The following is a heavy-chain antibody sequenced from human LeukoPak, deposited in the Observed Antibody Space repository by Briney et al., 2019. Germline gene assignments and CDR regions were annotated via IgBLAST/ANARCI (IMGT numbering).Heavy chain of an antibody. V-gene: IGHV3-23*01. J-gene: IGHJ4*02. CDR3: AKGLQWLGTFADYFDY. CDR1: GFTFSSYA. Sequence: PGGSLRLSCAASGFTFSSYAMSWVRQAPGKGLEWVSAISGSGGSTYYADSVKGRFTISRDNSKNTLYLQMNSLRAEDTAVYYCAKGLQWLGTFADYFDYWGQGTLVTVSS. CDR2: ISGSGGST. D-gene: IGHD6-19*01.